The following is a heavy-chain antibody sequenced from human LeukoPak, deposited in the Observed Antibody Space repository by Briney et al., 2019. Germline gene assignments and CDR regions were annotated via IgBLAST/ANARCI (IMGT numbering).Heavy chain of an antibody. CDR1: GGSISSGGYY. CDR2: IYYSGST. D-gene: IGHD3-10*01. CDR3: ARASHYYGSAKGRFDP. J-gene: IGHJ5*02. Sequence: PSETLSPTCTVSGGSISSGGYYWSWIRQHPGKGLEWIGYIYYSGSTYYNPSLKSRVTISVDTSKNQFSLKLSSVTAADTAVYYCARASHYYGSAKGRFDPWGQGTLVTVSS. V-gene: IGHV4-31*03.